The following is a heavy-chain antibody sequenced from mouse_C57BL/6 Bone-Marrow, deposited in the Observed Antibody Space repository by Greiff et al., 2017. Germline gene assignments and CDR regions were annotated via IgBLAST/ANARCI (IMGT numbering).Heavy chain of an antibody. CDR2: INPNYGTT. J-gene: IGHJ4*01. V-gene: IGHV1-39*01. Sequence: EVQLQQSGPELVKPGASVKISCKASGYSFTDYNMNWVKQSNGKSLEWIGVINPNYGTTSYNQKFKGKATLTVDQSSSTAYMQLNSLTSEDSAVDDCARSRQLRLREGPAMDYWGQGTSVTVSS. CDR3: ARSRQLRLREGPAMDY. CDR1: GYSFTDYN. D-gene: IGHD3-2*02.